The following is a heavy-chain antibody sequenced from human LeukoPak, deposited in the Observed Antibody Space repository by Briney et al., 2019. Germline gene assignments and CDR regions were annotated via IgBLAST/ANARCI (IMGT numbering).Heavy chain of an antibody. D-gene: IGHD3-16*01. CDR3: ANIPNSFGPDY. V-gene: IGHV3-23*01. CDR2: INDRGIAT. Sequence: PGGSLRLSCAASGFTFSNYAMSWVRQAPGKGLEWVSTINDRGIATYYADSVKGRFTISRDNSKNTLYLQMNSLRVEDTAVYYCANIPNSFGPDYWGQGSLVTVSS. CDR1: GFTFSNYA. J-gene: IGHJ4*02.